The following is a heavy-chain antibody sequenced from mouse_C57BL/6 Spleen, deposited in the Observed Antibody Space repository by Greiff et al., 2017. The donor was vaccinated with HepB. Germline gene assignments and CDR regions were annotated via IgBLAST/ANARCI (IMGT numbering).Heavy chain of an antibody. CDR2: INPNNGGT. Sequence: VQLQQSGPELVKPGASVKMSCKASGYTFTDYNMHWVKQSHGKSLEWIGYINPNNGGTSYNQKFKGKATLTVNKSSSTAYMELRSLTSEDSAVYYCARKEGITTVVEGGFDYWGQGTTLTVSS. V-gene: IGHV1-22*01. D-gene: IGHD1-1*01. J-gene: IGHJ2*01. CDR3: ARKEGITTVVEGGFDY. CDR1: GYTFTDYN.